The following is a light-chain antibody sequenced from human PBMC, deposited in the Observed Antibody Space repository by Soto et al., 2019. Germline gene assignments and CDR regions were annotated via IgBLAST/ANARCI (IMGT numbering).Light chain of an antibody. Sequence: QSVLTQPPSAPGSPGQSVTISCSGTSSDVGGYDSVSWYQHHPGKVPKLIIFDVDKWPSGVPDRFSGFKSGNTASLTVSGLRAEDEADYYCSSYAGSNTFVFGTGTKVTVL. J-gene: IGLJ1*01. CDR3: SSYAGSNTFV. V-gene: IGLV2-8*01. CDR2: DVD. CDR1: SSDVGGYDS.